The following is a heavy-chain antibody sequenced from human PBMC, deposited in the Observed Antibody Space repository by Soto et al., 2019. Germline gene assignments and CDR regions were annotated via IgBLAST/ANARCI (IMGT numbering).Heavy chain of an antibody. D-gene: IGHD3-10*01. V-gene: IGHV3-53*01. J-gene: IGHJ4*02. Sequence: GGSLRLSCAASGFTVSSNYMSWVRQAPGKGLEWVSVIYSGGSTHYTDSVKGRINISRDNSKNTLYLQMNSLRAEDTAVYYCARDFGDYFDFWGQGTLVTVSS. CDR1: GFTVSSNY. CDR3: ARDFGDYFDF. CDR2: IYSGGST.